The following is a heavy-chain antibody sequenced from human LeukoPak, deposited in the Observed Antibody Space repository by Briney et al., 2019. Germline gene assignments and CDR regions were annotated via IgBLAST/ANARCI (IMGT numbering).Heavy chain of an antibody. J-gene: IGHJ4*02. CDR1: EFTVSNKY. CDR3: ARVNPYFDY. CDR2: IYSGGST. V-gene: IGHV3-66*01. Sequence: PGGSLRLSCAASEFTVSNKYMSWVRQAPGKGLEWVSVIYSGGSTYYADSVKGRFTISRDNAKNSLYLQMNSLRAEDTAVYYCARVNPYFDYWGQGTLVTVSS.